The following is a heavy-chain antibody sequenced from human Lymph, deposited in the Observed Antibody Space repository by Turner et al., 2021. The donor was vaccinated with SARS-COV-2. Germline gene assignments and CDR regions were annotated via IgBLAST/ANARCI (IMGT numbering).Heavy chain of an antibody. V-gene: IGHV1-2*02. Sequence: QVRLVQSGAEVKKPGASVIVPCKASANTFTGYYMHWVRQAPGQGLEWMGWINPNSGGTSYAQKFQGRVTMTRDTSISKAYMELSRLRSDDTAVYYCVRRESIAVAGTQYFDYWGQGTLVTVSS. D-gene: IGHD6-19*01. CDR1: ANTFTGYY. CDR2: INPNSGGT. CDR3: VRRESIAVAGTQYFDY. J-gene: IGHJ4*02.